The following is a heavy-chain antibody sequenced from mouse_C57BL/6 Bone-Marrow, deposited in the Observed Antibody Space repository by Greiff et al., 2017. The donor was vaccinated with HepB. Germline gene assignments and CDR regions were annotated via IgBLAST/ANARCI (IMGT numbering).Heavy chain of an antibody. J-gene: IGHJ4*01. Sequence: EVQLQQSGTVLARPGASVKMSCKTSGYTFTSYWMHWVKQRPGQGLEWIGAIYPGNSDTSYNQKFKGKAKLTAVTSASTAYMELSSLTNEDSAVYYCTRWLITTVVATRYAMDYWGQGTSVTVSS. D-gene: IGHD1-1*01. V-gene: IGHV1-5*01. CDR3: TRWLITTVVATRYAMDY. CDR1: GYTFTSYW. CDR2: IYPGNSDT.